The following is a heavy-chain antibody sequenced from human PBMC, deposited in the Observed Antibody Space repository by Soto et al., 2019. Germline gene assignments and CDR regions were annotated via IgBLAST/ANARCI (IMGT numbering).Heavy chain of an antibody. CDR1: GYSFTSYW. CDR3: ARRADILTGLDAFDI. D-gene: IGHD3-9*01. J-gene: IGHJ3*02. V-gene: IGHV5-51*01. Sequence: GESLKISCKGSGYSFTSYWIGWVRQMPGKGLEWMGIIYPGDSDTRYSPSFQGQVTISADKSISTAYLQWSSLKASDTAMYYCARRADILTGLDAFDIWGQGTMVTVSS. CDR2: IYPGDSDT.